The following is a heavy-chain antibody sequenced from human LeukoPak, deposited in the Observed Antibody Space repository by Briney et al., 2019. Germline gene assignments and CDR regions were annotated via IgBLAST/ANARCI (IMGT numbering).Heavy chain of an antibody. D-gene: IGHD3-22*01. J-gene: IGHJ4*02. V-gene: IGHV3-23*01. CDR3: AKDPVAGSYYDSSGSAY. Sequence: PGGSLRLSCAASRFTFSSYAMSWVRQAPGKGLEWVSAISGSGGSTYYADSVKGRFTISRDNSKNTLYLQMNSLRAEDTAVYYCAKDPVAGSYYDSSGSAYWGQGTLVTVSS. CDR2: ISGSGGST. CDR1: RFTFSSYA.